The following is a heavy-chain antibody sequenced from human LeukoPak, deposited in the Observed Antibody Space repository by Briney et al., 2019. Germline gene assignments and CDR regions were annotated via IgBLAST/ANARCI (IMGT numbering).Heavy chain of an antibody. CDR3: AREPTPKTTTPIDY. V-gene: IGHV4-30-4*01. J-gene: IGHJ4*02. CDR2: IYYSGST. Sequence: SQTLSLTCTVSGGSISSGDYYWSWIRQPPGKGLEWIGYIYYSGSTYYNPSLKSRVTISVDTSKNQFSLKLSSVTAADTAVYYCAREPTPKTTTPIDYWGQGTLVTVSS. CDR1: GGSISSGDYY. D-gene: IGHD1-7*01.